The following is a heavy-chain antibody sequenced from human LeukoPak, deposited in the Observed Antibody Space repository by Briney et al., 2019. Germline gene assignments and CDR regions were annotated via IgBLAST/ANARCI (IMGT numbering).Heavy chain of an antibody. Sequence: ASVKVSCKASGYTFTGHYIHWVRQAPGQGLEWMGWINPKNAATNYGQRFQGRVTMTRDTSTGTVYMELNTLRSDDTAVYYCARTLYISAAPGGFDYWGQGTLVTVSS. CDR1: GYTFTGHY. CDR3: ARTLYISAAPGGFDY. CDR2: INPKNAAT. J-gene: IGHJ4*02. V-gene: IGHV1-2*02. D-gene: IGHD6-13*01.